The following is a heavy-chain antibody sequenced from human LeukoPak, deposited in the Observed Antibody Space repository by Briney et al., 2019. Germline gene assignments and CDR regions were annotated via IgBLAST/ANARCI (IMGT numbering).Heavy chain of an antibody. D-gene: IGHD4-11*01. CDR3: SRRDYSNHGGAFDI. CDR1: GFTFSDYY. V-gene: IGHV3-11*01. J-gene: IGHJ3*02. CDR2: ISSSGSTI. Sequence: GGSLRLSCAASGFTFSDYYMSWIRQAPGKGLEWVSYISSSGSTIYYADSVKGRFTISRDNAKNSLYLQMNSLRAGDTAVYYCSRRDYSNHGGAFDIWGQGTMVTVSS.